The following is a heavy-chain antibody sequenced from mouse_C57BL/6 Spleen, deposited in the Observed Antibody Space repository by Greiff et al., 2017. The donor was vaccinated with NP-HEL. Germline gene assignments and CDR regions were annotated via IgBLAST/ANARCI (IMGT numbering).Heavy chain of an antibody. Sequence: VKLMESGAELARPGASVKLSCKASGYTFTSYGISWVKQRTGQGLEWIGEIYPRSGNTYYNEKFKGKATLTADKSSSTAYMELRSLTSEDSAVYFCARGQEGYYAMDYWGQGTSVTVSS. CDR1: GYTFTSYG. CDR2: IYPRSGNT. V-gene: IGHV1-81*01. J-gene: IGHJ4*01. CDR3: ARGQEGYYAMDY.